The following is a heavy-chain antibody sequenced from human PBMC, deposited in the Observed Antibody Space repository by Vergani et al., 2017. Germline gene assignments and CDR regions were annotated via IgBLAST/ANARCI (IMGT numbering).Heavy chain of an antibody. CDR2: IYPADSDT. D-gene: IGHD1-1*01. CDR1: EYSFGNYW. V-gene: IGHV5-51*01. CDR3: ARHTTYTDS. J-gene: IGHJ4*02. Sequence: EVELVQSGPELRKPGESLKISCKGSEYSFGNYWIGWVRQMPGKGLEGMGIIYPADSDTRYSPSFQGQVTISADKSISTPFLQWVSLKASDTALYYCARHTTYTDSWGQGTLFTVSS.